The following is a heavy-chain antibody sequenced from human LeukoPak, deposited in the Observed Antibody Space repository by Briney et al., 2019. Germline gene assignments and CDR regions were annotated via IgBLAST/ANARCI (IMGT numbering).Heavy chain of an antibody. CDR2: IYPGDSDT. CDR1: GYSFTSYW. Sequence: GESLQISCQGSGYSFTSYWIGWVRQMPGKGLEWMGIIYPGDSDTRYSPSFQGQVTISADKSISTAYLQWSSLKASDTAMYYCARRIYCSSTSCHTYYFDYWGQGTLVTVSS. J-gene: IGHJ4*02. CDR3: ARRIYCSSTSCHTYYFDY. D-gene: IGHD2-2*01. V-gene: IGHV5-51*01.